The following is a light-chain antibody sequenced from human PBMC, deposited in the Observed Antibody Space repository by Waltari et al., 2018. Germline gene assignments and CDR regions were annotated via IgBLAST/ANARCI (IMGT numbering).Light chain of an antibody. CDR3: ATWDDSLSGVV. Sequence: QSVLTQPPSVSEAPRQRVTISCSGSSSNIGSNAVNWYQQLPGKAPKLLIYYDDLLPSGVSVRFSGSKSGTSASLAIIGLQSEDEAHYYCATWDDSLSGVVFGGGTKLTVL. CDR1: SSNIGSNA. CDR2: YDD. J-gene: IGLJ3*02. V-gene: IGLV1-36*01.